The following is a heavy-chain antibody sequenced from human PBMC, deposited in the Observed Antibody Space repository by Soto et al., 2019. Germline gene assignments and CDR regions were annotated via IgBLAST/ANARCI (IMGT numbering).Heavy chain of an antibody. J-gene: IGHJ6*02. CDR2: IYSGGST. D-gene: IGHD3-3*01. Sequence: PGGSLRLSCAASGFTVSSNYMSWVRQAPGKGLEWVSVIYSGGSTYYADSVKGRFTISRDNSKNTLYLQMNSLRAEDTAVYYCARDPTYYDFWSGYRYQHGMDVWGQGTTVTVSS. V-gene: IGHV3-53*01. CDR3: ARDPTYYDFWSGYRYQHGMDV. CDR1: GFTVSSNY.